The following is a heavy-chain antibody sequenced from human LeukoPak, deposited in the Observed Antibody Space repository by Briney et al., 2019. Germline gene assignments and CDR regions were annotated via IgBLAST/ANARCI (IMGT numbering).Heavy chain of an antibody. V-gene: IGHV3-15*01. J-gene: IGHJ4*02. CDR2: IKRKTDFETR. Sequence: PGGSLRLSCVASGFTFTNAWMSWVRQAPGKGLEWVGRIKRKTDFETRDYAAPVKGRFSISRDDSKNTMSLQMNSLKSEDTAVYFCIAHSRGWYASTLDYWGQGALVTVSS. CDR3: IAHSRGWYASTLDY. CDR1: GFTFTNAW. D-gene: IGHD6-19*01.